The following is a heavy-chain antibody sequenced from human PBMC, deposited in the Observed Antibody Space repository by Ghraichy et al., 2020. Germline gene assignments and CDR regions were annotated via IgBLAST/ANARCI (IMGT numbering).Heavy chain of an antibody. J-gene: IGHJ3*02. V-gene: IGHV3-23*01. CDR3: AKEGHPGWAFDI. CDR1: GFTFNNYA. Sequence: GGSLRLSCAASGFTFNNYAMGWVRQPPGKGLEWVSAIGDDGRIDYADTVKGRFTISRDNSKNTLYLQMTSLRAEDTALYYCAKEGHPGWAFDIWGQGTMVTVSS. CDR2: IGDDGRI.